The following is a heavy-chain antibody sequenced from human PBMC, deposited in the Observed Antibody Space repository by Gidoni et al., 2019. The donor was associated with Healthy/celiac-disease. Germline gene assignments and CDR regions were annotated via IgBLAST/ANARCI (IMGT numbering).Heavy chain of an antibody. CDR1: GYTFTGYY. Sequence: QVQLVQSGAEVKKPGASVKVSCKASGYTFTGYYMHWVRQAPGQGLEWMGWINPNSGGTNYAQKFQGRVTMTRDTSISTAYMELSRLRSDDTAVYYCARDLIAVAEIYYYGMDVWGQGTTVTVSS. V-gene: IGHV1-2*02. CDR3: ARDLIAVAEIYYYGMDV. D-gene: IGHD6-19*01. CDR2: INPNSGGT. J-gene: IGHJ6*02.